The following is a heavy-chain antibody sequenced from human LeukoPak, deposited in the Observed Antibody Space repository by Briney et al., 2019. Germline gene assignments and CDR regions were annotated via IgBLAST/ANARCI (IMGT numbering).Heavy chain of an antibody. CDR2: IYYSGST. D-gene: IGHD6-19*01. J-gene: IGHJ4*02. CDR3: ARDSKQWLGFFDS. CDR1: GGSISGYY. V-gene: IGHV4-59*01. Sequence: SEALSLTCTVSGGSISGYYWHWIRLPPGKGLEWIGYIYYSGSTNYNPSLKSRVTISVDTSKNQFSLKLSSVTAADTAVYYCARDSKQWLGFFDSWGQGTLVTVSS.